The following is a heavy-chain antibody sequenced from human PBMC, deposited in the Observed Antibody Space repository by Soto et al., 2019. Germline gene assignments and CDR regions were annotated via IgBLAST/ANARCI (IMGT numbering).Heavy chain of an antibody. CDR1: GFTFSSYW. V-gene: IGHV3-7*01. CDR3: ARDIGMVRGVIITMIDQYFDY. Sequence: GGSLRLSCAASGFTFSSYWMSWVRQAPGKGLEWVANIKQDGSEKYYVDSVKGRFTISRDNAKNSLYLQMNSLRAEDTAVYYCARDIGMVRGVIITMIDQYFDYWGQGTLVTVSS. CDR2: IKQDGSEK. J-gene: IGHJ4*02. D-gene: IGHD3-10*01.